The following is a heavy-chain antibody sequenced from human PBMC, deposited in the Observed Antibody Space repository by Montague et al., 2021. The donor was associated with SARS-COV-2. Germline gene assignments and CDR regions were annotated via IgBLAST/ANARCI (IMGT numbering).Heavy chain of an antibody. Sequence: ETLSLTCTVSGASFSGNYWTWLRQSPGKGLEWMGEVNSGGSTXXXPSYKSRVAISVDTSKNQFSLSLRSLTAADTATYFCARSHYGDYFDFWGHGTQVTVSS. V-gene: IGHV4-34*01. CDR3: ARSHYGDYFDF. CDR1: GASFSGNY. CDR2: VNSGGST. J-gene: IGHJ4*01. D-gene: IGHD4-17*01.